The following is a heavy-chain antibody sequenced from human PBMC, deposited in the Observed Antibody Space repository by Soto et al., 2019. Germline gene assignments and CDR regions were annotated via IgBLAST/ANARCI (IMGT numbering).Heavy chain of an antibody. J-gene: IGHJ5*02. CDR1: RESYTSYA. CDR2: ISAYNGNT. V-gene: IGHV1-18*01. Sequence: SVKVTSEDSRESYTSYAMWSVRQAPGQGLDWMGWISAYNGNTNYAQKLQGRVTMTTDTSTSTAYMELRSLRSDDTAVYYCARDLYSSGWYVNPYNWFDLWGQGTLVTVSS. CDR3: ARDLYSSGWYVNPYNWFDL. D-gene: IGHD6-19*01.